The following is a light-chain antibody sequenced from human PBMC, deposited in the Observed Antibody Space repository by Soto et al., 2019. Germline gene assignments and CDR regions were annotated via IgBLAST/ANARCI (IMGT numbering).Light chain of an antibody. CDR3: CSLEGSNALVV. J-gene: IGLJ2*01. V-gene: IGLV2-23*01. Sequence: QSALTLPASVSGSPGQSITVSCTGTKNNLGSYDLVSWYQKYPDKAPTLLIYEATKRPSGISDRFSGSKSGFTASLTISGLRAEDEADYYCCSLEGSNALVVFGGGTKLTVL. CDR1: KNNLGSYDL. CDR2: EAT.